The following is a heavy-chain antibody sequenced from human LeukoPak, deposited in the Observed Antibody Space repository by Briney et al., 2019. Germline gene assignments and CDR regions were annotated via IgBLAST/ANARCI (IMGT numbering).Heavy chain of an antibody. CDR2: ISSSGSTI. Sequence: QSGGSLRLSCAASGFIFSSYGMHWVRQAPGKGLEWVSYISSSGSTIYYADSVKGRFTISRDNAKNSLYLQMNSLRAEDTAVYYCAELGITMIGGVWGKGTTVTISS. V-gene: IGHV3-48*04. J-gene: IGHJ6*04. D-gene: IGHD3-10*02. CDR3: AELGITMIGGV. CDR1: GFIFSSYG.